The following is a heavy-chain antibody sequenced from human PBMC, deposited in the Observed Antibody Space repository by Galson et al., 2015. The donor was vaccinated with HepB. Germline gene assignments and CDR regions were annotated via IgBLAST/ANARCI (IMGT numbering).Heavy chain of an antibody. CDR2: ISYNGKKT. Sequence: SLRLSCAASGFNLGSNAINWARQAPGKGLEWVAAISYNGKKTYYTGSVKGRVTISRDNSKNTVYLQMTSLGPEDTAVYFCAKEVRSPYVPSFCYSMDVWSLGTTATGSS. D-gene: IGHD2-15*01. CDR1: GFNLGSNA. J-gene: IGHJ6*02. V-gene: IGHV3-30-3*02. CDR3: AKEVRSPYVPSFCYSMDV.